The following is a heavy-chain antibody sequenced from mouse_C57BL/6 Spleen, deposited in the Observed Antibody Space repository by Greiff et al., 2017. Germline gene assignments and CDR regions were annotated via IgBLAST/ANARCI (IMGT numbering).Heavy chain of an antibody. Sequence: EVKLMESGGDLVKPGGSLKLSCAASGFTFSSYGMSWVRQTPDKRLEWVATISSGGSDTYYPDSVKGRFTISRDNAKNTLYLQMSSLKSEDTAMYYGARPGTGTGAMDYWGQGTSVTVSS. J-gene: IGHJ4*01. CDR3: ARPGTGTGAMDY. CDR1: GFTFSSYG. V-gene: IGHV5-6*01. CDR2: ISSGGSDT. D-gene: IGHD4-1*01.